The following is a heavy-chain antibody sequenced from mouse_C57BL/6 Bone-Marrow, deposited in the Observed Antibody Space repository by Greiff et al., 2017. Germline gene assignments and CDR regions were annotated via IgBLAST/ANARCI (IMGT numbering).Heavy chain of an antibody. CDR1: GFSLTSYG. J-gene: IGHJ2*01. CDR2: IWSGGST. V-gene: IGHV2-2*01. CDR3: ARGLNWGYFDY. Sequence: VQLKESGPGLVQPSQSLSITCTVSGFSLTSYGVHWVRQSPGKGLEWLGVIWSGGSTDYNAAFISRLSISKDNSKSQVFFKMNSLQADDTAIYYCARGLNWGYFDYWGQGTTLTVSS. D-gene: IGHD4-1*01.